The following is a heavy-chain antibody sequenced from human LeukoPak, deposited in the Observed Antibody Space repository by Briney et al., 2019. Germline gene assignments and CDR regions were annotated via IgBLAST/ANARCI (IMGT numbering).Heavy chain of an antibody. J-gene: IGHJ5*02. CDR3: ARDGITIFGVVIIRGFDP. D-gene: IGHD3-3*01. Sequence: SETLSLTCAVYGGSFSGYYWSWIRQPPGKGLEWIGEINHSGSINYNPSLRSRVTISVDTSKNQFSLKLSSVTAADTAVYYCARDGITIFGVVIIRGFDPWGQGTLVTVSS. V-gene: IGHV4-34*01. CDR1: GGSFSGYY. CDR2: INHSGSI.